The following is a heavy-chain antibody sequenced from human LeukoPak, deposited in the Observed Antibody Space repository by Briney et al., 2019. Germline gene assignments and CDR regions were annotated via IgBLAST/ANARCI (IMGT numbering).Heavy chain of an antibody. D-gene: IGHD3-10*01. Sequence: ASVKVSCKASGYTVTDYYIHWVRQTPGQGLEWMGWINPASGETRSSEKFQGRVTMTRDTSITTVYMELNTLRSDDTALYYCARDSGLIRGALDIWGQGTMLFVSS. V-gene: IGHV1-2*02. CDR3: ARDSGLIRGALDI. J-gene: IGHJ3*02. CDR2: INPASGET. CDR1: GYTVTDYY.